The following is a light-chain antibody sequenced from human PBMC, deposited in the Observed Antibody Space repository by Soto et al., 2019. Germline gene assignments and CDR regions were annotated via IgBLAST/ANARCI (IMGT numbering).Light chain of an antibody. V-gene: IGLV2-14*01. CDR1: SXDVGSYHY. CDR2: EVS. J-gene: IGLJ1*01. CDR3: SSYTSGRDVYV. Sequence: QSVLTQPASVSGSPGQSITISCTGTSXDVGSYHYVSWFQQHPGKAPKLIIFEVSDRPSGVSTRFSGSKSGDTASLTISGLQADDEADYYCSSYTSGRDVYVFGGGTKVTVL.